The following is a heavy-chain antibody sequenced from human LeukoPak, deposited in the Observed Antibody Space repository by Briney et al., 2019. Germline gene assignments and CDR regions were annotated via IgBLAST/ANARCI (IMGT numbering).Heavy chain of an antibody. Sequence: SETLSLTCIVSGGSISNHYWSWIRQAPGEGLEWIGYIYYSGSTNYNPSVKSRVTISLDTSKNQFSLRLSSVTAADTAVYYCAKHLTNAYYDMIWFDPWGQGTLVTVSS. D-gene: IGHD3-22*01. CDR3: AKHLTNAYYDMIWFDP. V-gene: IGHV4-59*11. J-gene: IGHJ5*02. CDR1: GGSISNHY. CDR2: IYYSGST.